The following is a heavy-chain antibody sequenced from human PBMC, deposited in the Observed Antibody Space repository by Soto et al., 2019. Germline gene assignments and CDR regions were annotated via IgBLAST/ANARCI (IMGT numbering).Heavy chain of an antibody. J-gene: IGHJ4*02. Sequence: ASVKVSCKASGYTFTSYGISWVRQAPGQGLEWMGWISAYNGNTNYAQKLQGRVTMTTDTSTSTAYMELRSLRSDDTAVYDCARDDYYDSSGYYPFDYSGQGTLVTVSS. D-gene: IGHD3-22*01. CDR1: GYTFTSYG. CDR2: ISAYNGNT. CDR3: ARDDYYDSSGYYPFDY. V-gene: IGHV1-18*04.